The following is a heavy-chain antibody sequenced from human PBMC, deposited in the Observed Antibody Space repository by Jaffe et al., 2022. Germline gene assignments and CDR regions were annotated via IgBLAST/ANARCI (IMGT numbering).Heavy chain of an antibody. D-gene: IGHD3-10*01. CDR1: GFTFSYYG. Sequence: QVQLVESGGGVVQPGGSLRLSCAASGFTFSYYGMHWVRQAPGKGPEWVAYLSHDGSIKSYYAESVKGRFTISRDNSKNTLYLQMNSLRAEDTAVYYCATNEHDSGRYYWRYWGQGTLVTVSS. CDR2: LSHDGSIK. CDR3: ATNEHDSGRYYWRY. J-gene: IGHJ4*02. V-gene: IGHV3-30*02.